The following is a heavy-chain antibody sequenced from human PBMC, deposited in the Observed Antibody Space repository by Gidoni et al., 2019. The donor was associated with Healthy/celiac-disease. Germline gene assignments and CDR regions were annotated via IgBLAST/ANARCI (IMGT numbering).Heavy chain of an antibody. CDR3: ARGGPYSSSWYYFDY. V-gene: IGHV6-1*01. CDR1: GDSVSSTSAA. J-gene: IGHJ4*02. D-gene: IGHD6-13*01. CDR2: TYYRSKWYN. Sequence: QVQLQQSGPGLVTPSQTLSLPCAISGDSVSSTSAAWNWIRQSPSRGLEWLGRTYYRSKWYNDYAVSVKSRRTINPDTAKNQFSLKLNSVTPEDTAVDYCARGGPYSSSWYYFDYWGQGTLVTVSS.